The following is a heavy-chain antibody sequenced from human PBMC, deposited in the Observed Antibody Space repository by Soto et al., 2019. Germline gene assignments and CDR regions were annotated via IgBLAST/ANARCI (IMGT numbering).Heavy chain of an antibody. CDR3: SRNGGWNFDY. V-gene: IGHV4-4*02. Sequence: QVQLQESGPGLVKPSGTLSLTCAVSGGSISGGTWWSWVRQPPGKGLEWIGEISHSGITGYNPSLKSRLTISVDKSKNLFSLKLNSVTAADTAIYYCSRNGGWNFDYWGQGTLVTVSS. CDR2: ISHSGIT. CDR1: GGSISGGTW. J-gene: IGHJ4*02. D-gene: IGHD6-19*01.